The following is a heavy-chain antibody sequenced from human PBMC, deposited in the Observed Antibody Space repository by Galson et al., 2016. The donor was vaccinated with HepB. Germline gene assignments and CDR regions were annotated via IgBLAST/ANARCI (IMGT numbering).Heavy chain of an antibody. V-gene: IGHV4-31*03. CDR1: GVSISSGSYY. Sequence: TLSLTCTVSGVSISSGSYYWSWIRQHPGKGLEWIGYIYYTGSTDYNASLKSRVTISVDTSKNHFSLKLSSVTAAGTSVYYCARVVVAATRWFDPWGRGTLVTVSS. J-gene: IGHJ5*02. CDR3: ARVVVAATRWFDP. D-gene: IGHD2-15*01. CDR2: IYYTGST.